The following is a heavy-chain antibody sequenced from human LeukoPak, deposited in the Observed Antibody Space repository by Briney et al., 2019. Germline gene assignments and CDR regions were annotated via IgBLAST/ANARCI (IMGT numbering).Heavy chain of an antibody. CDR3: ARDRYYPDANGYLDS. CDR2: IKQDGSEK. J-gene: IGHJ4*02. CDR1: GFSFSNYW. V-gene: IGHV3-7*01. D-gene: IGHD3-22*01. Sequence: PGGSLRLSCAASGFSFSNYWMSWVRQAPGKGLEWVANIKQDGSEKSYVASMKGRFTISRDNAKNLLYLQINSLRAEDTAVYYCARDRYYPDANGYLDSWGQGTLVTVSS.